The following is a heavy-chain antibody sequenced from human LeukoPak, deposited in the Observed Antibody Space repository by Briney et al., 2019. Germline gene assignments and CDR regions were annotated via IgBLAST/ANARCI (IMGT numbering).Heavy chain of an antibody. CDR1: GYTFTSYY. CDR2: INPSGGST. CDR3: ARFTTVTTSFDY. Sequence: ASVTVSCKASGYTFTSYYMHWVRQAPGQGLEWMGIINPSGGSTSYAQKFQGRVTMTRDTSTSTVYMELSSLRSEDTAVYYCARFTTVTTSFDYWGQGTLVTVSS. V-gene: IGHV1-46*01. J-gene: IGHJ4*02. D-gene: IGHD4-17*01.